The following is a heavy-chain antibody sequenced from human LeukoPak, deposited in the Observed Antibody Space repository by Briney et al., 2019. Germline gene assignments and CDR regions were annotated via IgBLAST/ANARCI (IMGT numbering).Heavy chain of an antibody. J-gene: IGHJ4*02. CDR3: ARVVGTAMVKLPDY. CDR2: IKQDGSEK. D-gene: IGHD5-18*01. V-gene: IGHV3-7*01. Sequence: GGSLRLSCAASGFTFSSYWMSWVRQAPGKGLEWVANIKQDGSEKYYVDSVKGRFTISRDNAKNSLYLQMNSLRAEDTAVYYCARVVGTAMVKLPDYWGQGTLVTVSS. CDR1: GFTFSSYW.